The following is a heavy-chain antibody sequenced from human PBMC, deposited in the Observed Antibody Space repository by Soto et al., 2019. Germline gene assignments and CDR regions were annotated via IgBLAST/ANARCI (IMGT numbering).Heavy chain of an antibody. J-gene: IGHJ5*02. CDR1: GFTFSSYA. Sequence: GGSLRLSCAASGFTFSSYAMHWVRQAPGKGLEWVAVISYDGSNKYYADSVKGRFTISRDNSKNTLYLQMNSLRAEDTAVYYCARDHPGDYYDSSGYNWFDPWGQGTLVTV. V-gene: IGHV3-30-3*01. CDR3: ARDHPGDYYDSSGYNWFDP. D-gene: IGHD3-22*01. CDR2: ISYDGSNK.